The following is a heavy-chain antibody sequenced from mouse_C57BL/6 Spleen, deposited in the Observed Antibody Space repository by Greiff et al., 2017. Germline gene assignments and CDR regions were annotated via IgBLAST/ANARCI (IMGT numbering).Heavy chain of an antibody. CDR1: GYSITSGYY. CDR3: AREYYYGSSPY. D-gene: IGHD1-1*01. V-gene: IGHV3-6*01. J-gene: IGHJ3*01. CDR2: ISYDGSN. Sequence: EVQLQESGPGLVKPSQSLSLTCSVTGYSITSGYYWNWIRQFPGNKLEWMGYISYDGSNNYNPSLKNRISITRDTSKNQFFLKLNSVTTEDTATYYCAREYYYGSSPYWGQGTLVTVSA.